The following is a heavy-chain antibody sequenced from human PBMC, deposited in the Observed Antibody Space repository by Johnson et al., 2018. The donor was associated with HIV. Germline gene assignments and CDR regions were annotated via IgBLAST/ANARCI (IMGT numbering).Heavy chain of an antibody. V-gene: IGHV3-20*04. Sequence: VQLVESGGGVVRPGGSLRLSCAASGFTFDEYGMSWVRQAPGKGLEWASGINWNGGRTGYADSMKGRFTISRDNAKNSLYLQMNSLRAEDTAVYYCARVREWEGGEVGDAFDIWGQGTMVTVSS. D-gene: IGHD1-26*01. J-gene: IGHJ3*02. CDR2: INWNGGRT. CDR3: ARVREWEGGEVGDAFDI. CDR1: GFTFDEYG.